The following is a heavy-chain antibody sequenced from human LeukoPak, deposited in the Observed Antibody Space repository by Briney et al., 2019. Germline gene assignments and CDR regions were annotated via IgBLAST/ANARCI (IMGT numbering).Heavy chain of an antibody. D-gene: IGHD5-18*01. CDR2: INHSGST. J-gene: IGHJ4*02. Sequence: SETLSLTCAVYGGSFSGYYWSWIRQPPGKGLEWIGEINHSGSTNYNPSLKSRVTISVDTSKNQFSLKLSSVTAADTAVYYRARVGYSYGYNYWGQGTLVTVSS. CDR1: GGSFSGYY. V-gene: IGHV4-34*01. CDR3: ARVGYSYGYNY.